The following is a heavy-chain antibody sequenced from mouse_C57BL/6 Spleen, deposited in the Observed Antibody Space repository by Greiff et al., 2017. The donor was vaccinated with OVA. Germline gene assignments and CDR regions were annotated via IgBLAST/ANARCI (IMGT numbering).Heavy chain of an antibody. CDR1: GYTFTSYW. Sequence: VQLQQPGAELVKPGASVKLSCKASGYTFTSYWMHWVKQRPGQGLEWIGMIHPNSGSTNYNEKFKSKATLTVDKSSSTAYMQLSSLTSEDSAVYYCARLRLRGDYFDYWGQGTTLTVSS. J-gene: IGHJ2*01. V-gene: IGHV1-64*01. D-gene: IGHD2-12*01. CDR2: IHPNSGST. CDR3: ARLRLRGDYFDY.